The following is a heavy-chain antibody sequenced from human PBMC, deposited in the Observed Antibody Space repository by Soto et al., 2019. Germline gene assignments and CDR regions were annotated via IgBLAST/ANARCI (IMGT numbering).Heavy chain of an antibody. J-gene: IGHJ4*02. V-gene: IGHV4-30-2*01. CDR1: GGSISSGGYS. D-gene: IGHD3-3*01. Sequence: QLQLQESGSGLVKPSQTLSLTCAVSGGSISSGGYSWSWIRQPPGKGLEWIGYIYHSVSTYYNPSLKSRVTLSVDRSKNQFSLKLSSVTAADTAVYYCASAVGSGYAQPCDYWGQGTLVTVSS. CDR2: IYHSVST. CDR3: ASAVGSGYAQPCDY.